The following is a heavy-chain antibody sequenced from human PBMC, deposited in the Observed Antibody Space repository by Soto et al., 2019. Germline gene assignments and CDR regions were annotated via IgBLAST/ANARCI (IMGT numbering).Heavy chain of an antibody. Sequence: QVQLVQSGAEVKKPGASVKVSCKASGYTFTSYGISWVRQAPGQGLEWMGWISAYNGNTNYAQKLQGRVTMTTDTSTSTAYMELRSLRSDDTAVYYCGRGPYYDFWSGYWGPSSDNWFDPWGQGTLVTVSS. CDR2: ISAYNGNT. V-gene: IGHV1-18*01. J-gene: IGHJ5*02. CDR3: GRGPYYDFWSGYWGPSSDNWFDP. D-gene: IGHD3-3*01. CDR1: GYTFTSYG.